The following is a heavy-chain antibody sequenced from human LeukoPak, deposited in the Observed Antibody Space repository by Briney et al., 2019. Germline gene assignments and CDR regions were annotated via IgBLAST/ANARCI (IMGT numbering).Heavy chain of an antibody. CDR2: ISGSGGIT. Sequence: PGESLRLSCATSGFTFSSSTFGSYTMSWVRQAPGKGLEWVSAISGSGGITYYADPVKGRFTISRDSSKSTLYLQMNSLRAEDTAVYYCGKGMNYYDTSGLDYWGQGTLVAVSS. D-gene: IGHD3-22*01. CDR1: GFTFSSSTFGSYT. CDR3: GKGMNYYDTSGLDY. V-gene: IGHV3-23*01. J-gene: IGHJ4*02.